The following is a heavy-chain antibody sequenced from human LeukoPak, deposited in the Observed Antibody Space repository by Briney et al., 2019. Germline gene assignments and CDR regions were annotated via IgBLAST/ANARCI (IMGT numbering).Heavy chain of an antibody. CDR1: GGSISSSSYY. J-gene: IGHJ4*02. CDR3: ASSLPPVD. V-gene: IGHV4-39*01. CDR2: IYYSGST. Sequence: SETLSLTCTVSGGSISSSSYYWGWIRQPPGKGLEWIGSIYYSGSTYYNPSLKSRVTISVDTSKNQFSLKLSSVTAADTAVYYCASSLPPVDWGQGTLVTDSS.